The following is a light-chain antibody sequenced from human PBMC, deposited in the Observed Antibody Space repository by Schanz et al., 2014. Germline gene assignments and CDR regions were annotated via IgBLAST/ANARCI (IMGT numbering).Light chain of an antibody. J-gene: IGKJ2*01. CDR3: QQYDSSPSMYT. CDR1: QSVSNN. Sequence: EIVMTQSPATLSVSPGEKATLSCRASQSVSNNLAWYQQKPGQTPRLLIYGASTRATGIPARFSGSGSGTDFTLTISRLEPEDFAVYYCQQYDSSPSMYTFGQGTKLEIK. V-gene: IGKV3-15*01. CDR2: GAS.